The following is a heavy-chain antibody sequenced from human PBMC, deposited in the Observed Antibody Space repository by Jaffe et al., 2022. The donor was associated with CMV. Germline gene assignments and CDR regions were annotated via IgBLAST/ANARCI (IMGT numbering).Heavy chain of an antibody. Sequence: EVQLLESGGGLVQPGGSLRLSCATSGFTFSSYAMTWVRQAPGKGLEWVSAISGSGVSTYYADSVKGRFSISRDNSKNTLYLHMSSLRAEDTAVYYCARVMGDGYNGFWYFDLWGRDTLVTVSS. CDR2: ISGSGVST. CDR3: ARVMGDGYNGFWYFDL. J-gene: IGHJ2*01. D-gene: IGHD5-12*01. CDR1: GFTFSSYA. V-gene: IGHV3-23*01.